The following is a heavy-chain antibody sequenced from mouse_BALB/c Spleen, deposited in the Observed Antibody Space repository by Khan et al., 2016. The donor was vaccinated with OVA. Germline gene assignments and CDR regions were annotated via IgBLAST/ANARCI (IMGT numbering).Heavy chain of an antibody. V-gene: IGHV1-7*01. J-gene: IGHJ2*01. CDR2: INPTSGYT. CDR1: GYTFTTYW. D-gene: IGHD1-1*01. Sequence: QVQLKQSGAELAKPGASVKMSCKASGYTFTTYWMHWVKQRPGQGLEWIGYINPTSGYTDYNDKFKDRATLSADKSSSTAYMQLNSLTSEDSAVYYWTRGRIDYWGQGTTLTVSS. CDR3: TRGRIDY.